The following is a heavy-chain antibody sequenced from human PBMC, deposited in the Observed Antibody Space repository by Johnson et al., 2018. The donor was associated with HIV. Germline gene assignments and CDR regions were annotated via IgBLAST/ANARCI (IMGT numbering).Heavy chain of an antibody. D-gene: IGHD3-22*01. Sequence: VQLVESGGGLVQPGGSLRLSCVASGFTVSGNYMNWVRQAPGKGLEWVSVIYSDGSTYYADSVKGRFTISRDNSKNTLYLQMNSLRAEDTAVYYCAREGYDSSGYSDAFDIWGQGTMVTVSS. CDR3: AREGYDSSGYSDAFDI. CDR1: GFTVSGNY. V-gene: IGHV3-66*02. J-gene: IGHJ3*02. CDR2: IYSDGST.